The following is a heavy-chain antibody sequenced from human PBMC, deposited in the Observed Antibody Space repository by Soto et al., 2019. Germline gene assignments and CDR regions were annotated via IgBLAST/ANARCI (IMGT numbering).Heavy chain of an antibody. J-gene: IGHJ4*02. CDR1: GYTFIHYY. V-gene: IGHV1-46*01. Sequence: QVQLVQSGAEVKKPGASVKISCKASGYTFIHYYIHWVRQAPGQGLEWMAIINPNGRSTNYAQKCQGRVTVTSDTSTTTVSMELNSLESDDTAVYFCARSLLQGDFWGQGTLVTVSS. CDR2: INPNGRST. D-gene: IGHD2-21*01. CDR3: ARSLLQGDF.